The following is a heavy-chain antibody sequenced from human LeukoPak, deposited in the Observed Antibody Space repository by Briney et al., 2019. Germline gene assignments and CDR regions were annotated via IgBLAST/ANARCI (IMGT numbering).Heavy chain of an antibody. CDR3: AREDRNRGAFDI. D-gene: IGHD1-14*01. J-gene: IGHJ3*02. Sequence: GGSLRLSCAASGFTFSSYGMHWVRQAPGKGLEWVAVILSDGSKEFYTDSVKGRFTISRDNSNNTLYLQMNSLRAEDTAVYYCAREDRNRGAFDIWGRGTMVTVSS. CDR2: ILSDGSKE. V-gene: IGHV3-33*01. CDR1: GFTFSSYG.